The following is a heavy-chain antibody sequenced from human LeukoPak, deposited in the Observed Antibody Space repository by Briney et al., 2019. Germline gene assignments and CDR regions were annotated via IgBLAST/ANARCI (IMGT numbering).Heavy chain of an antibody. CDR1: GFTVTSYG. Sequence: GGSLRLSCAASGFTVTSYGMHWVRQAPGKGLEWVAFIRHDGGNKYYTDSVKGRFTISRDNSKNTLYLQMNSLRAEDTAVYYCARVLWFGEFFDYWGQGTLVTVSS. D-gene: IGHD3-10*01. J-gene: IGHJ4*02. CDR3: ARVLWFGEFFDY. CDR2: IRHDGGNK. V-gene: IGHV3-30*02.